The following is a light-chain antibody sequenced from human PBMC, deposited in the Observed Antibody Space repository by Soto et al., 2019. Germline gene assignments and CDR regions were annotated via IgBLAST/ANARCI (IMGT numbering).Light chain of an antibody. J-gene: IGKJ5*01. CDR1: QSVSSN. CDR2: GAS. Sequence: EVVMTQYTATLSVSPGERATLSCRASQSVSSNLSWYQQKPGQAPRLLIYGASTRATGIPARFSGSGSGTEFTLTISSLQSEDFAVYYCQQYNNWPPITFGQGTLPEV. V-gene: IGKV3-15*01. CDR3: QQYNNWPPIT.